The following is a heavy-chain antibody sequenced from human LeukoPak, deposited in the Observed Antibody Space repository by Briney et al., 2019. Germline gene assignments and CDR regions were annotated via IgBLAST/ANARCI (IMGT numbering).Heavy chain of an antibody. D-gene: IGHD5-18*01. V-gene: IGHV4-39*01. J-gene: IGHJ4*02. Sequence: SETLSLTCTVSGGSISSSNYYWGWIRQPPGKGLEWIGKIYYSGSTYYNPSLKSRVTISVDTSKNQFSLKLSSVTAADTAVYYCARSRYSYGSIWGQGTLVTVFS. CDR3: ARSRYSYGSI. CDR1: GGSISSSNYY. CDR2: IYYSGST.